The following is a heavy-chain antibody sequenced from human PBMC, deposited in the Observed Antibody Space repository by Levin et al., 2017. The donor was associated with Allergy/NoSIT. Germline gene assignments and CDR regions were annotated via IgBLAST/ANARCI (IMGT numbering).Heavy chain of an antibody. CDR2: ISGSGTAT. CDR3: AKALLIASRPWVGFDI. J-gene: IGHJ3*02. CDR1: GFTFSRNA. D-gene: IGHD6-6*01. Sequence: GGSLRLSCAASGFTFSRNAMTWVRQAPGKGLEWVSAISGSGTATYYADSVQGRFTISRDTSKNTLYLQMNSLRAEDTAVYHCAKALLIASRPWVGFDIWGQGTVVTVSS. V-gene: IGHV3-23*01.